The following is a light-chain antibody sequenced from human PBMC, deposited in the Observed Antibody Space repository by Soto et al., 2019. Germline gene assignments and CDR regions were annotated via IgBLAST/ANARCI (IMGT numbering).Light chain of an antibody. J-gene: IGKJ2*01. CDR3: QQYDNLLYT. V-gene: IGKV1-33*01. CDR1: QDISNY. Sequence: DIQMTQSPSSLSASVGDRVTITCQASQDISNYLNWYQQKPGKAPKLLIYDASNLETGVPSRFSGSGSGTDFTFTISSLQPEDIATYYWQQYDNLLYTFCQWTKLEIK. CDR2: DAS.